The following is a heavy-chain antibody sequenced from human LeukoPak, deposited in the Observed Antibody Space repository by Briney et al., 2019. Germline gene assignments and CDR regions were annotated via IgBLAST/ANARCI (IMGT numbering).Heavy chain of an antibody. CDR2: ISGGGDTT. CDR3: AKDAGDGGYYYYMDV. CDR1: GFTFNNYA. J-gene: IGHJ6*03. D-gene: IGHD3-16*01. Sequence: GGSPRLSCAASGFTFNNYAMSWVRQAPGKGLEWVSTISGGGDTTYYADSVKGRFTISRDTSQNTLFLQLNSLRVEDTAIYYCAKDAGDGGYYYYMDVWGKGTPVTVSS. V-gene: IGHV3-23*01.